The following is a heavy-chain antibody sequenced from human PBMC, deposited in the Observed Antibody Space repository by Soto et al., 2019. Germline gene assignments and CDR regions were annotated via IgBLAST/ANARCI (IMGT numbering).Heavy chain of an antibody. D-gene: IGHD5-12*01. CDR2: IYYSGST. Sequence: SETLSLTCTVSGGSISSYYWSWIRQPPGKGLEWIGYIYYSGSTNYNPSLKSRVTISVDTSKNQFSLKLSSVTAADTAVYYCARGRGSGYDGGYYFDYWGQGTLVTVSS. V-gene: IGHV4-59*01. J-gene: IGHJ4*02. CDR1: GGSISSYY. CDR3: ARGRGSGYDGGYYFDY.